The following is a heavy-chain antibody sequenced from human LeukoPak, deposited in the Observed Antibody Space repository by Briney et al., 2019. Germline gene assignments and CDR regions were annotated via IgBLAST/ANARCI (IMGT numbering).Heavy chain of an antibody. V-gene: IGHV4-39*02. CDR2: IFYSGST. CDR1: GGSVSNYNYY. CDR3: ARMTCSGGPCWWFDP. D-gene: IGHD2-15*01. J-gene: IGHJ5*02. Sequence: SETLSLTCAVSGGSVSNYNYYWGWVRQPPGKGLGWIGNIFYSGSTYYNPSLKSRVTISADTSKNHFSLKLSSVTAADTAVYYCARMTCSGGPCWWFDPWGQGTLVTVSS.